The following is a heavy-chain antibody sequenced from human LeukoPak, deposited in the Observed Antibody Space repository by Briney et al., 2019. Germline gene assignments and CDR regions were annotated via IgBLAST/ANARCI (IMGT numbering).Heavy chain of an antibody. Sequence: GGSLRLSCAASGFTFGSYMMNWVRQAPGKGLEWVSSINSGSTYTYYTESVKGRFTVSRDNAKNSLFLQMNSLRAEDTAIYYCARSLTTLTYEGYWGQGTLVTVSS. CDR3: ARSLTTLTYEGY. CDR2: INSGSTYT. V-gene: IGHV3-21*01. D-gene: IGHD1-1*01. CDR1: GFTFGSYM. J-gene: IGHJ4*02.